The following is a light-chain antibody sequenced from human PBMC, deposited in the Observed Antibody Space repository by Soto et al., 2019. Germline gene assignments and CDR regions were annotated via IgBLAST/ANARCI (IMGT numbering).Light chain of an antibody. J-gene: IGLJ2*01. CDR3: QSYDSSLSGSL. CDR2: GNS. Sequence: QAVVTQPPSVTGAQGQRVTISCTGSSSNIGAGYDVHWYQQIPGTAPKLLIYGNSNRPSGVPDRFSGSKSGTSASLAITGLRAEDEADYYCQSYDSSLSGSLFGGGTKLTVL. CDR1: SSNIGAGYD. V-gene: IGLV1-40*01.